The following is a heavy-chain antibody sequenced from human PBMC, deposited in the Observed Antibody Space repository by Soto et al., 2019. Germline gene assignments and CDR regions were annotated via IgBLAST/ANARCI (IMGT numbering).Heavy chain of an antibody. CDR3: ARDDEYSGNGMDV. J-gene: IGHJ6*02. CDR1: EFTFSNYG. V-gene: IGHV3-33*01. CDR2: ILNDGSNR. Sequence: QVQLVESGGGVVQPGRSLRLSCAASEFTFSNYGMHWVRQAPDKGLGWVAVILNDGSNRYHADSVKDRFTISRGNSKNTLYLQMNSLRAEDTAVYYCARDDEYSGNGMDVWGQGTTVTVS. D-gene: IGHD3-10*01.